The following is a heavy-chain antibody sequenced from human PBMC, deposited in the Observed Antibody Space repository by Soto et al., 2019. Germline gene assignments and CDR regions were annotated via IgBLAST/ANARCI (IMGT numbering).Heavy chain of an antibody. CDR1: GGTFSSYA. D-gene: IGHD1-26*01. CDR3: ARSVKGWELLTLDP. Sequence: GASVKVSCKASGGTFSSYAISWARQAPGQGLEWMGGIIPIFGTANYAQKFQGRVTITADESTSTAYMELSSLRSEDTAVYYCARSVKGWELLTLDPWGQGTLVTVSS. V-gene: IGHV1-69*13. J-gene: IGHJ5*02. CDR2: IIPIFGTA.